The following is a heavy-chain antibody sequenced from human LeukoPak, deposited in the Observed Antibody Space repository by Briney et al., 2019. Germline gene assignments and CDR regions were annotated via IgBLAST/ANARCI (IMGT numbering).Heavy chain of an antibody. J-gene: IGHJ4*02. Sequence: PGGSLRLSCAASGFTSSDDYMSWIRQAPGKGLECVSYISSRSNYTNYADSVKGRFTISRDNAKHSLYLQMNSLRAEDTAVYYCARGEEYSSSSGPVDYWGQGTLVTVSS. D-gene: IGHD6-6*01. CDR1: GFTSSDDY. V-gene: IGHV3-11*06. CDR2: ISSRSNYT. CDR3: ARGEEYSSSSGPVDY.